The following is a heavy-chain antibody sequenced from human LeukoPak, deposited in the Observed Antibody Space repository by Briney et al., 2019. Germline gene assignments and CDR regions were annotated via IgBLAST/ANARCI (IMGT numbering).Heavy chain of an antibody. CDR2: IYYSGST. V-gene: IGHV4-59*08. J-gene: IGHJ4*02. Sequence: PSETLSLTCTVSDSSISSYYWSWIRQPPGKGLEWIGYIYYSGSTNYNPSLKSRLTISVDTSENQFSLSLSSVTAADTAVYYCARQRGYAYGSDCWGQGTLVTVSS. CDR3: ARQRGYAYGSDC. CDR1: DSSISSYY. D-gene: IGHD5-18*01.